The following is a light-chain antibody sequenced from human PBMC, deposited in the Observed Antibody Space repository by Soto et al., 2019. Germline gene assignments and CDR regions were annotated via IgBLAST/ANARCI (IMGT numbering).Light chain of an antibody. CDR3: QQFASSPRT. J-gene: IGKJ1*01. V-gene: IGKV3-20*01. CDR1: QSVATSQ. CDR2: GAS. Sequence: EIVLTRSPGTLSLSPGERATLFCRASQSVATSQLAWYQQKPGQAPRLLIGASSRATGVPDRFIASGSGRDFTQTISRLEPEDFAVYYCQQFASSPRTFGRGTKVDIK.